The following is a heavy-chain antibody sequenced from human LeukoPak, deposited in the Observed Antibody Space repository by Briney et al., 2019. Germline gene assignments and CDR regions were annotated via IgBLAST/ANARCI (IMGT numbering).Heavy chain of an antibody. CDR2: ISSSGSTI. CDR1: GFTFSSYE. Sequence: PGGSLRLSCAASGFTFSSYEMNWVRQAPGKGLEWVSYISSSGSTIYYADSVKGRFTISRDNAKNSLYLQMNSLRAEDTAVYYCARKTFQGGWFDPWGQGTLVTVSS. J-gene: IGHJ5*02. CDR3: ARKTFQGGWFDP. D-gene: IGHD3-16*01. V-gene: IGHV3-48*03.